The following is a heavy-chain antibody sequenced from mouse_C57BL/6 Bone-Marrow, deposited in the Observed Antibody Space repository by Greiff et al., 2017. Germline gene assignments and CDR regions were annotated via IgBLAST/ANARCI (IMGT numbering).Heavy chain of an antibody. CDR1: GYTFTDYE. V-gene: IGHV1-15*01. CDR3: TRGDYGSSPWFAY. CDR2: IDPETGGT. Sequence: VKLQESGAELVRPGASVTLSCKASGYTFTDYEMHWVKQTPVHGLEWSGAIDPETGGTAYNQKFKGKAILTADKSSSTAYMELRSLTSEDSAVYYCTRGDYGSSPWFAYWGQGTLVTVSA. D-gene: IGHD1-1*01. J-gene: IGHJ3*01.